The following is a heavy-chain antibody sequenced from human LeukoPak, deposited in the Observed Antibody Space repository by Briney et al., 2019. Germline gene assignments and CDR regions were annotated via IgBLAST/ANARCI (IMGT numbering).Heavy chain of an antibody. J-gene: IGHJ5*02. Sequence: SETLSLTCTVSGGSVNSGNYYWSWIRQPPGKGLEWIGYTYYSGSTNYNPSLKSRVTISVDTSKNQFSLKLSSVTAADTAVYYCARGRVRFDPWGQGTLVTVSS. D-gene: IGHD3-10*01. CDR1: GGSVNSGNYY. V-gene: IGHV4-61*01. CDR3: ARGRVRFDP. CDR2: TYYSGST.